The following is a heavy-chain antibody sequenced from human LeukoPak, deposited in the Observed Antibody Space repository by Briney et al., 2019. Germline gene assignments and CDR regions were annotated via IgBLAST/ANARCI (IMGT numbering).Heavy chain of an antibody. Sequence: GGSLRLSCAASGFTFSSYVMSWVRQAPVKGLEWVSLIGGSGDSTYYADSVKGRFTISRDNSNNTLYLQMNSLRAEDAAVYCAKGSAAGRPYYFDYWGQGTLVTVSS. CDR1: GFTFSSYV. J-gene: IGHJ4*02. D-gene: IGHD6-25*01. CDR2: IGGSGDST. CDR3: AKGSAAGRPYYFDY. V-gene: IGHV3-23*01.